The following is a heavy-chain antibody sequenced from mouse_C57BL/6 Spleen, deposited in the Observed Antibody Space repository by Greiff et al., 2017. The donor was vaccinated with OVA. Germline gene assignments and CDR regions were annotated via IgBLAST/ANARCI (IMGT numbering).Heavy chain of an antibody. CDR3: AGDYGSSPHWGFEV. J-gene: IGHJ1*03. CDR2: IYPGSGST. D-gene: IGHD1-1*01. V-gene: IGHV1-55*01. Sequence: QVQLQQPGAELVKPGASVKMSCKASGYTFTSYWITWVKQRPGQGLEWIGDIYPGSGSTNYNEKFKSKATLTVDTSSSTAYMQLSSLTSEDSAVYYCAGDYGSSPHWGFEVWGTGTTVTVSS. CDR1: GYTFTSYW.